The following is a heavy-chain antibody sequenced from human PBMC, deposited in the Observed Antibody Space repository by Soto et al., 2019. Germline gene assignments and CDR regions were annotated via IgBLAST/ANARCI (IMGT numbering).Heavy chain of an antibody. Sequence: EVQLLESGGGLVQPGGSLRLSCAASGFTFSSYDMSWVRQAPGKGLEWVSAISGSGGSTYYADSVKGRFTISRDNSKNTLYLQMNSRRAEDTAVYYCARGTYYYDSSAYYGYWGQGTLVTVSS. CDR1: GFTFSSYD. J-gene: IGHJ4*02. CDR2: ISGSGGST. CDR3: ARGTYYYDSSAYYGY. D-gene: IGHD3-22*01. V-gene: IGHV3-23*01.